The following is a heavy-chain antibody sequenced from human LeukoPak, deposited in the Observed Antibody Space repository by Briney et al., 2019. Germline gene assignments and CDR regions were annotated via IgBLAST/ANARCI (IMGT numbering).Heavy chain of an antibody. V-gene: IGHV3-23*01. Sequence: GGSLRLSCAASGFTFSSYAMSWVRQAPGKGLEWVSAISNRCSSTYYAKSVKGRFTISRDNSKNTLFLQMNRLRAEDTAVYYCAKDRGVATIYYFDYWGQGTLVTVSS. CDR1: GFTFSSYA. J-gene: IGHJ4*02. CDR2: ISNRCSST. D-gene: IGHD5-12*01. CDR3: AKDRGVATIYYFDY.